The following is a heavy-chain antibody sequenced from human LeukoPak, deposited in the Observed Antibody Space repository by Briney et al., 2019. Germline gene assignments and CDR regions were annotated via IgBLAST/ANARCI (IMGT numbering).Heavy chain of an antibody. J-gene: IGHJ4*02. CDR2: ISSSSGSI. CDR1: GFTFSSYS. CDR3: AACITTLGTLDY. V-gene: IGHV3-48*02. D-gene: IGHD6-13*01. Sequence: GGSLRPSCAASGFTFSSYSMNWVRQAPGKGLEWVSYISSSSGSIYYADSVKGRFTISRDNAKNSLYLQMNSLRDEDTAVYYCAACITTLGTLDYWGQGTLVTVSS.